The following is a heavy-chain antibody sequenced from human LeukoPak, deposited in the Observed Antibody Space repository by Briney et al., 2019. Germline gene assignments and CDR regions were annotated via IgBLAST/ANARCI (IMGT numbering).Heavy chain of an antibody. J-gene: IGHJ5*02. CDR1: GGSISSGDYY. Sequence: SETLSLICTVSGGSISSGDYYWSWIRQPPGKGLEWIGYIYYSGSTYYNPSLKSRVTISVDTSKNQFSLKLSSVTAADTAVYYCARDYFGHGIDPWGQGTLVTVSS. CDR2: IYYSGST. D-gene: IGHD3-9*01. CDR3: ARDYFGHGIDP. V-gene: IGHV4-30-4*01.